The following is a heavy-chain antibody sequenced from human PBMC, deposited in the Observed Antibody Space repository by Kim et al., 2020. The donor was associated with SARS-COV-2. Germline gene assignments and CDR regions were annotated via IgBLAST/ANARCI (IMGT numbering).Heavy chain of an antibody. CDR1: GGSISSGDYY. D-gene: IGHD5-18*01. CDR2: ISNSGST. J-gene: IGHJ4*02. V-gene: IGHV4-31*03. CDR3: ARALRRYRYGGIDY. Sequence: SETLSLTCTVSGGSISSGDYYWSWIRQHPGKGLEWIGYISNSGSTYYNPSLKSRLTISVDTSENQFSLTLGSVTAADTAVYYCARALRRYRYGGIDYWGQGTLVTVSS.